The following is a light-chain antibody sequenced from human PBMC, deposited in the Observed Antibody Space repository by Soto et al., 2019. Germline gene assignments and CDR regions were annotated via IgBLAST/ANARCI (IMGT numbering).Light chain of an antibody. J-gene: IGKJ1*01. Sequence: DIQITQCPSGLSASVGDRVSITCRASQSVSRFLNWDQQKPGKAPNLLSYGASSLQSGVPSRFSGSGSGTDFTLTISSLQPEDFATYYCQQSYSTPPTFGQGTKVDI. V-gene: IGKV1-39*01. CDR1: QSVSRF. CDR3: QQSYSTPPT. CDR2: GAS.